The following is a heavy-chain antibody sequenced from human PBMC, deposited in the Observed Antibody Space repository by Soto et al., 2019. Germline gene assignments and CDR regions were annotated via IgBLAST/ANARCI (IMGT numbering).Heavy chain of an antibody. Sequence: VQLVESGGGEVQPGRSLRLSYAASGFKYTDFALHWVRQAPGKGLEWVAIISYDGSDKYYADSVKGRFVISRDNPKNTLYLEMNSLRPEDTAVYFCARRAWDSYYAIDVWGQGTTVTVFS. CDR1: GFKYTDFA. V-gene: IGHV3-30*09. CDR3: ARRAWDSYYAIDV. D-gene: IGHD3-22*01. CDR2: ISYDGSDK. J-gene: IGHJ6*02.